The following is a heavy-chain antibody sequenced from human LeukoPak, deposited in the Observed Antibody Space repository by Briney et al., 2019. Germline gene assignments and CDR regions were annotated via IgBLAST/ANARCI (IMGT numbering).Heavy chain of an antibody. CDR1: GFTFSSYG. D-gene: IGHD2-2*01. CDR3: AKGSVPVVAMNAFEI. CDR2: ISGSGGST. Sequence: GGSLRLSCAASGFTFSSYGMSCVRQAPGKGLEWVSAISGSGGSTYYADSVKGRFTISRDNSKNTLYLQMNSLRAEDTAVYYCAKGSVPVVAMNAFEIWGQGTMVTVSS. V-gene: IGHV3-23*01. J-gene: IGHJ3*02.